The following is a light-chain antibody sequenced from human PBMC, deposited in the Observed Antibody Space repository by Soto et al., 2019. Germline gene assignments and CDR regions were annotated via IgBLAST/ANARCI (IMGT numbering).Light chain of an antibody. CDR3: QQYNTWPPDRT. V-gene: IGKV3-15*01. CDR1: QSVSSN. CDR2: GAS. Sequence: EIVMTQSLATLSVSPGERATLSCRASQSVSSNLAWYQQKPGQAPRLLIYGASTRATGIPARFSGSGSGTEFTLTLSSLQSEDFAIYFCQQYNTWPPDRTFGQGTKVEIK. J-gene: IGKJ1*01.